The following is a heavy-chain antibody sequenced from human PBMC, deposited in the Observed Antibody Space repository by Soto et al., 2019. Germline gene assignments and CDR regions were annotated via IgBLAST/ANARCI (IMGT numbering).Heavy chain of an antibody. D-gene: IGHD6-6*01. CDR1: GGTFSSYA. J-gene: IGHJ6*02. V-gene: IGHV1-69*01. CDR3: ASGQLADPYYYYGMDV. CDR2: IIPIFGTA. Sequence: QVQLVQSGAEVKKPGSSVKVSCKASGGTFSSYAISWVRQAPEQGLEWMGWIIPIFGTANYAQKFQGRVTITADESTSTAYMELSSLRSEATAVYYCASGQLADPYYYYGMDVWGQGTTVTVSS.